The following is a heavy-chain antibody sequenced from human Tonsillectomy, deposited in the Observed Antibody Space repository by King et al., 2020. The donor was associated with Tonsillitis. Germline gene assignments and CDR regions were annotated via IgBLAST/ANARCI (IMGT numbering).Heavy chain of an antibody. J-gene: IGHJ4*02. V-gene: IGHV3-7*03. CDR3: ARDEFGYDILTGYFGYFDY. CDR1: GFTFSSYW. CDR2: IKQDGSEN. D-gene: IGHD3-9*01. Sequence: VQLVESGGGLVQPGGSLRLSCAASGFTFSSYWMSWVRQAPGKGLEWVANIKQDGSENYYVDSVKGRFTISRDNARNSLYLQMNSLRAEDTAVYYCARDEFGYDILTGYFGYFDYWGQGTLVTVSS.